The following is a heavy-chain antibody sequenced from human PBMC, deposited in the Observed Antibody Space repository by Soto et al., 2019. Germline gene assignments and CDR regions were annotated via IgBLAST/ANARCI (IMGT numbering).Heavy chain of an antibody. CDR2: ISAYKGNT. Sequence: QVQLVQSGAEVKKPGASVKVSCKASGYTCTSYGISWVRQAPGQGLEWMGWISAYKGNTNYAQKLQGRVTMTTDTSTSTAYMELRSLRSDDTAVYYCARTYYYGSGSYSQLHGFDPWGQGTLVTVSS. J-gene: IGHJ5*02. D-gene: IGHD3-10*01. CDR1: GYTCTSYG. CDR3: ARTYYYGSGSYSQLHGFDP. V-gene: IGHV1-18*01.